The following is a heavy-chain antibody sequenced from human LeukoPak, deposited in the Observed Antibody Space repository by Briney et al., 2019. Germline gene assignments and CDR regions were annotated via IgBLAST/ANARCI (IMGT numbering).Heavy chain of an antibody. J-gene: IGHJ4*02. CDR2: IRYHGSNS. D-gene: IGHD2-21*02. V-gene: IGHV3-30*02. Sequence: GGSLRLSCAASGFTFSDYGMHWVRQTPGKGLEWVAFIRYHGSNSFYADSVKGRFTISRDNSKNTLYLQMNSLRDEDTAVYYCAKDKVTSQDYWGQGTLVTVSS. CDR3: AKDKVTSQDY. CDR1: GFTFSDYG.